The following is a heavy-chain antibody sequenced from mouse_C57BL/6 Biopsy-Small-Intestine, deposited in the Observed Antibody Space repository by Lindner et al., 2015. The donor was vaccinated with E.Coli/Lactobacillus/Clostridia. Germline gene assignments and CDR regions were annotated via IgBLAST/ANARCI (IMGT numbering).Heavy chain of an antibody. J-gene: IGHJ2*01. CDR1: GYSFTGYF. V-gene: IGHV1-20*01. CDR3: ARLTTVVAFDY. D-gene: IGHD1-1*01. Sequence: VQLQESGPELVKPGDSVKISCKASGYSFTGYFMNWVMQSHGKSLEWIGRINPYNGGTFYNQKFKGKATLTVDKSSSTAHMELRSLTSEDSAVYYCARLTTVVAFDYWGQGTTLTVSS. CDR2: INPYNGGT.